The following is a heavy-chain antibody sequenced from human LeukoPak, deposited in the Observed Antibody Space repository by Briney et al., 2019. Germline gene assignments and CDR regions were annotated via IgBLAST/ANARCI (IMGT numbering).Heavy chain of an antibody. V-gene: IGHV3-23*01. Sequence: GSLRLSCAASGFTFSSYGMSWVRQAPGKGLEWVSTISGRRDSTSYADSVKGRFTISRDNSKNTLYLQMNSLRAEDTAVYYCAKDPNFYYCMDVWGKGTTVTISS. CDR1: GFTFSSYG. CDR3: AKDPNFYYCMDV. CDR2: ISGRRDST. J-gene: IGHJ6*03.